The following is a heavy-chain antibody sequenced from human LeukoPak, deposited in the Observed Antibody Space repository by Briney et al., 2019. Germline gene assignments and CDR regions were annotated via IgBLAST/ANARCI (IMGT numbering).Heavy chain of an antibody. D-gene: IGHD1-26*01. Sequence: GGSLRLSCAASGFTFSSYSMNWVRQAPGKGLEWVSSISSSSSYIYYADSVKGRFTISRDNAKNSLYLQMNSLRAEDTAVYYCARDARGHIEWELLGGIYWGQGTLVTVSS. CDR3: ARDARGHIEWELLGGIY. CDR1: GFTFSSYS. CDR2: ISSSSSYI. V-gene: IGHV3-21*01. J-gene: IGHJ4*02.